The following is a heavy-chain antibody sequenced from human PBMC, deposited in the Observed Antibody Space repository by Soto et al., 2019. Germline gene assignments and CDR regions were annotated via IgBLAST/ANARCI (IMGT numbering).Heavy chain of an antibody. CDR3: XKDFWYNWNYNHDAFDI. Sequence: PGGSLRLSCTASGFTFSSYGMHWVRQAPGKGLEWVAVISYDGSNKYYADSVKGRFTISRDNSKNTLYLQMNSLRAEDTAVYYCXKDFWYNWNYNHDAFDIWGQGTMVTVSS. CDR1: GFTFSSYG. J-gene: IGHJ3*02. CDR2: ISYDGSNK. V-gene: IGHV3-30*18. D-gene: IGHD1-7*01.